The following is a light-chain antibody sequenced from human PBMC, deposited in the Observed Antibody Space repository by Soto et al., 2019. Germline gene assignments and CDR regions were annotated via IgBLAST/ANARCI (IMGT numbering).Light chain of an antibody. J-gene: IGKJ2*01. V-gene: IGKV3-20*01. CDR1: QTVSSNY. Sequence: VLAQSPGTLSLSPGERVTLSCRASQTVSSNYLAWYQQKPGQAPRLLIYGASSRATGIPDRFSGSGSGTDFTITISRLEPEDFAVYYCQQYVSSVSYTFGQGTKLEIK. CDR3: QQYVSSVSYT. CDR2: GAS.